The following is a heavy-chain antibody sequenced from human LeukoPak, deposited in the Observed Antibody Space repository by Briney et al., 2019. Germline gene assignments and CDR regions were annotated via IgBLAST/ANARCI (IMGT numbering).Heavy chain of an antibody. Sequence: PSETLSLTCTVSGGSISSYYWSWIRQPPGKGLEWIGYIYYSGRINYNPSLKSRVTISVDTSKNQFSLKMRPVTDADTAVYYCARIYGSGSYVDYWGQGTLVTVSS. D-gene: IGHD3-10*01. J-gene: IGHJ4*02. CDR1: GGSISSYY. V-gene: IGHV4-59*01. CDR3: ARIYGSGSYVDY. CDR2: IYYSGRI.